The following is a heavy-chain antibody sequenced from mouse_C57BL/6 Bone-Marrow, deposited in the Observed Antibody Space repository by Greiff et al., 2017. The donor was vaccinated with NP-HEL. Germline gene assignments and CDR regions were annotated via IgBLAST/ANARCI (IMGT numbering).Heavy chain of an antibody. V-gene: IGHV1-26*01. CDR3: ARGNWDTYFDY. Sequence: VQLQQSGPELVKPGASVKISCKASGYTFTDYYMNWVKQSHGKSLEWIGDINPNNGGTSYNQKFKGKATLTVDKSSSTAYMELRSLTSEDSAVYYCARGNWDTYFDYWGQGTTLTVSS. J-gene: IGHJ2*01. CDR1: GYTFTDYY. D-gene: IGHD4-1*01. CDR2: INPNNGGT.